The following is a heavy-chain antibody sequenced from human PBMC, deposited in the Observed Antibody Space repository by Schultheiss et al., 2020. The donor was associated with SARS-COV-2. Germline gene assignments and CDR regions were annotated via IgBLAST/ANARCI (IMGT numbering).Heavy chain of an antibody. CDR2: ISVSSTTT. D-gene: IGHD6-19*01. J-gene: IGHJ4*02. Sequence: GGSLRLSCAASGFTFSSYSMNWVRQAPGRGLEWVSYISVSSTTTYYGDSVKGRFTISRDNAKNSLYLHMNSLRVEDTAVYYCVRDPPYNSDWSGDYWGPGTLVTVSS. CDR3: VRDPPYNSDWSGDY. CDR1: GFTFSSYS. V-gene: IGHV3-48*01.